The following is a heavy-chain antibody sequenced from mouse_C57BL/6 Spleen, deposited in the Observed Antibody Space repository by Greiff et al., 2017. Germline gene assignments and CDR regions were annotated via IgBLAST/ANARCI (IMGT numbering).Heavy chain of an antibody. D-gene: IGHD1-1*01. Sequence: QVQLKESGPGLVAPSQSLSITCPVSGFSLTSYALSWVRPPPGTGLEWLGVIWTGGGTNYNSALTSRLSISQDHSKSQVFLKMNRLQTDDTARYYGARIDYGGLGYFDVWGTGTTVTVSS. V-gene: IGHV2-9-1*01. J-gene: IGHJ1*03. CDR1: GFSLTSYA. CDR2: IWTGGGT. CDR3: ARIDYGGLGYFDV.